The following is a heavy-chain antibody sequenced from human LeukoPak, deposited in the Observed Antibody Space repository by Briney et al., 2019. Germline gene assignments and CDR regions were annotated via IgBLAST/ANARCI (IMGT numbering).Heavy chain of an antibody. CDR2: INPSGGST. V-gene: IGHV1-46*01. J-gene: IGHJ4*02. D-gene: IGHD1-26*01. Sequence: ASVKVSFKASGYTFTSYYIHWVRQAPGQGLEWMGTINPSGGSTYYAQKLQGRVTMTRDTSTSTVYMELSSLRSEDTAVYYYARAPGGSYDLDYWGQGTLVTVSS. CDR3: ARAPGGSYDLDY. CDR1: GYTFTSYY.